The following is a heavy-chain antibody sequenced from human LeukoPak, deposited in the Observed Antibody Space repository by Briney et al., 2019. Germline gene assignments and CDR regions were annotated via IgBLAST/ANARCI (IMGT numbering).Heavy chain of an antibody. D-gene: IGHD2-21*01. J-gene: IGHJ4*02. V-gene: IGHV4-61*09. CDR3: ARDLRYSASY. Sequence: SETLSLTCTVSGGSLDLGSYYWTWVRRSPGKGLEWIGHFYSSGNAIARYNPSLESRVTISLDTSKNQFSLKLTSVTAADTAVYYCARDLRYSASYWGQGTLVTVSS. CDR2: FYSSGNA. CDR1: GGSLDLGSYY.